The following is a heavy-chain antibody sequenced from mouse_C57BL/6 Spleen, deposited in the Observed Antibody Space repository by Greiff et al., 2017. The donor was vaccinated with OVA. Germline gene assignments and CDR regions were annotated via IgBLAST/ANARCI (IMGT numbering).Heavy chain of an antibody. CDR2: ISSGGSYT. CDR1: GFTFSSYG. V-gene: IGHV5-6*02. J-gene: IGHJ3*01. Sequence: DVKLVESGGDLVKPGGSLKLSCAASGFTFSSYGMSWVRQTPDKRLEWVATISSGGSYTYYPDSVKGRFTISRDNAKNTLYLQMSSLKSEDTAMYYCARDGSSPAWFAYWGQGTLVTVSA. CDR3: ARDGSSPAWFAY. D-gene: IGHD1-1*01.